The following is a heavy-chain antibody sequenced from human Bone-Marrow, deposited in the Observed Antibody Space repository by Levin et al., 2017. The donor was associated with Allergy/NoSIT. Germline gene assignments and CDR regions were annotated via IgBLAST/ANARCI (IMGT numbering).Heavy chain of an antibody. D-gene: IGHD5-12*01. Sequence: GGSLRLSCAASGISVSNNHMSWVRQAPGKGLECVAGIYSGGDTYQSDSVKSRFTVFRDNSKNTVYLHMINLRGDDTAVYYCARGYKSGLSFGWGQGTLVTVSS. CDR3: ARGYKSGLSFG. CDR1: GISVSNNH. V-gene: IGHV3-66*01. CDR2: IYSGGDT. J-gene: IGHJ4*02.